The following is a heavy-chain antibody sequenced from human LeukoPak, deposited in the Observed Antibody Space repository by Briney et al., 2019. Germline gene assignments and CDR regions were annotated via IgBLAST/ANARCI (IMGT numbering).Heavy chain of an antibody. CDR2: ISGRGDTI. Sequence: GGSLRLSCAASGFTFNNFAMNWARQAPGKGLEWVSAISGRGDTIFYADSVKGRFTISRDNSRNTLFLQMNSLRAEDSATYYCAKTDFSTGPYDYWGQGTLVTASS. J-gene: IGHJ4*02. V-gene: IGHV3-23*01. CDR1: GFTFNNFA. CDR3: AKTDFSTGPYDY. D-gene: IGHD4-11*01.